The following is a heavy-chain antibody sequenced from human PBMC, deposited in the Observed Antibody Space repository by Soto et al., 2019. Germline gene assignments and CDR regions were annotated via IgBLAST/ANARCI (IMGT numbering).Heavy chain of an antibody. D-gene: IGHD4-17*01. CDR1: GYTFTGYY. Sequence: ASVKVSCKASGYTFTGYYMHWVRQAPGQGLEWVGWINPNSGGTNYAQKFQGRVTMTRDTSISTAYMELSRLRSDDTAVYYCASNDYGDPIFDYWGQGTLVTVSS. CDR3: ASNDYGDPIFDY. CDR2: INPNSGGT. J-gene: IGHJ4*02. V-gene: IGHV1-2*02.